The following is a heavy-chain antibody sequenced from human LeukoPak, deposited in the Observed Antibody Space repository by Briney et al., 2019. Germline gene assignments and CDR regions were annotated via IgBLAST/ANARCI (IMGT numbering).Heavy chain of an antibody. D-gene: IGHD1-26*01. CDR1: GFTFSSYG. J-gene: IGHJ3*02. V-gene: IGHV3-30*18. CDR3: AKLGVGATTDAFDI. CDR2: ISYDGSNK. Sequence: AGGSLRLSCAASGFTFSSYGMHWVRQAPGKGLEWVAVISYDGSNKYYADSAKGRFTISRDNSKNTLYLQMNSLRAEDTAVYYCAKLGVGATTDAFDIWGQGTMVTVSS.